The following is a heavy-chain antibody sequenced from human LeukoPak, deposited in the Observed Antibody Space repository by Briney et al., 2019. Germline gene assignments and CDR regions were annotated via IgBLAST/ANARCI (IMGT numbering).Heavy chain of an antibody. CDR3: AREGVAVAGSRRPGYFQH. CDR1: GGSISSYY. J-gene: IGHJ1*01. D-gene: IGHD6-19*01. Sequence: ETLSLTCTVSGGSISSYYWSWIRQPAGKGLEWIGRIYTSGSTNYNPSLKSRVTMSVDTSKNQFSLKLSSVTAADTAVYYCAREGVAVAGSRRPGYFQHWGQGTLVTVSS. CDR2: IYTSGST. V-gene: IGHV4-4*07.